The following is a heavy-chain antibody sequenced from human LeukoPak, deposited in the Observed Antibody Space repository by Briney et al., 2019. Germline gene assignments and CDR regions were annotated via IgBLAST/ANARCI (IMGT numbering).Heavy chain of an antibody. V-gene: IGHV3-53*01. CDR2: IYSGGST. D-gene: IGHD3-9*01. CDR1: GFTVSSNY. CDR3: ARGILTGYSHTDY. Sequence: GGSLRLSCAASGFTVSSNYMSWVRQAPGEGLERVSVIYSGGSTYYADSVKGRFTISRDNSKNTLYLQMNSLRAEDTAVYYCARGILTGYSHTDYWGQGTLVTVSS. J-gene: IGHJ4*02.